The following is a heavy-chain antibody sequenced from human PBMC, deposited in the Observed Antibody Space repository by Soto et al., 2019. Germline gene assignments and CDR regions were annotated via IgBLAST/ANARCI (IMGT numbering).Heavy chain of an antibody. CDR3: AREVYSYGFDGMDV. V-gene: IGHV1-2*04. J-gene: IGHJ6*02. D-gene: IGHD5-18*01. CDR2: INPNSGGT. CDR1: GYTFTGYY. Sequence: ASVKVSCKASGYTFTGYYMHWVRQAPGQGLEWMGWINPNSGGTNYAQKFQGWVTMTRDTSISTAYMELSRLRSDDTAVYYCAREVYSYGFDGMDVWGQGTTVTVSS.